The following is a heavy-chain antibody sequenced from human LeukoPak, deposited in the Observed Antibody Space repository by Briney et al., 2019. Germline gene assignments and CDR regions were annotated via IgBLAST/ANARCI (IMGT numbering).Heavy chain of an antibody. Sequence: GGSLRLSCAASGFTFSSYWMSWVRQAPGKGLEWVANIKQDGSEKYYVDSVKGRFTISRDNAKNSLYLQMNSLRAEDTAVYYCARDVKPYCGGDCYLDYWGQGTLVTVSS. CDR3: ARDVKPYCGGDCYLDY. V-gene: IGHV3-7*01. D-gene: IGHD2-21*02. CDR1: GFTFSSYW. CDR2: IKQDGSEK. J-gene: IGHJ4*02.